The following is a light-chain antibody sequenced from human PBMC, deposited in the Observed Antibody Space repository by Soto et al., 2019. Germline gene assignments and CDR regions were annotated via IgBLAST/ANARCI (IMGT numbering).Light chain of an antibody. V-gene: IGLV2-14*01. CDR2: EVS. J-gene: IGLJ1*01. CDR1: SGDVGAYDY. CDR3: ASHTTSDTRV. Sequence: QSALTQPASVSGSPGQSIAISCTGTSGDVGAYDYVSWYQHHPDKAPKLMIYEVSNRPSGVSDRFSGSKSVYTATLTISGLKAEDEDDYYCASHTTSDTRVFGTGTRXPS.